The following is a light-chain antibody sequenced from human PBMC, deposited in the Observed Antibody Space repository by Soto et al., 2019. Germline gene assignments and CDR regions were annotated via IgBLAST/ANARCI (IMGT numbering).Light chain of an antibody. CDR3: QQYNNWPPRT. V-gene: IGKV3-15*01. CDR2: GAS. CDR1: HRVNTY. J-gene: IGKJ1*01. Sequence: EILMTQSPGTLSVSPGERATLSRRASHRVNTYLAWYQQKPGQAPRLLIYGASSRATGIPARFSGSGSGTEFTLTISSLQSEDFAVYYCQQYNNWPPRTFGQGTKVDIK.